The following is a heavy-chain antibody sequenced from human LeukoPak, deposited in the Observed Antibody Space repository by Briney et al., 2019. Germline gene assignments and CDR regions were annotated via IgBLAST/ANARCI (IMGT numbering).Heavy chain of an antibody. Sequence: SETLSLTCTVSGGSISSGSYYWSWIRQPAGKGLEWIGRIYTSGSTNYNPSLKSRVTISVDTSKNQFSLKLSSVTAADTAVYYCARLVRGVIFYFDYWGQGTLVTVSS. D-gene: IGHD3-10*01. J-gene: IGHJ4*02. CDR3: ARLVRGVIFYFDY. CDR1: GGSISSGSYY. V-gene: IGHV4-61*02. CDR2: IYTSGST.